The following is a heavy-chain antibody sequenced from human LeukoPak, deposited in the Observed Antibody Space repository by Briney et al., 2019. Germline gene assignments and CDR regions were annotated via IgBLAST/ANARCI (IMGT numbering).Heavy chain of an antibody. D-gene: IGHD6-13*01. CDR1: GSTFDDYA. J-gene: IGHJ4*02. CDR2: ITWNSGGI. V-gene: IGHV3-9*01. CDR3: GKEIGSRDDD. Sequence: PGRSLRLSCAVSGSTFDDYAMYWVRQPPGKGLEWVSGITWNSGGIVYADSVKGRFTISRDNAKNSLFLQMNSLRTEDTALYYCGKEIGSRDDDWGQGTLVTVSS.